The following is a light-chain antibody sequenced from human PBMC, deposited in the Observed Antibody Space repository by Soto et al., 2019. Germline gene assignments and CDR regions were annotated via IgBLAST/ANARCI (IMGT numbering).Light chain of an antibody. CDR3: QQYISGYT. Sequence: EIVMTQSPATLSVSPGERATLSCRASQSVSSKLAWYQQKPGQAPRLLIYGASTRATGVPARFSGSGSGTEFTLTISRLQSEDFAVYVGQQYISGYTFGQGTKLEIK. J-gene: IGKJ2*01. V-gene: IGKV3-15*01. CDR2: GAS. CDR1: QSVSSK.